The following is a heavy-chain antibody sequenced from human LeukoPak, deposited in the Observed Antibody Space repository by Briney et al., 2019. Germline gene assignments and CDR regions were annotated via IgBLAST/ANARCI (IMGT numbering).Heavy chain of an antibody. D-gene: IGHD3-22*01. CDR3: ASRYYDIDY. CDR1: GYTFIGYY. CDR2: INPNSGGT. V-gene: IGHV1-2*06. Sequence: ASVMVSCKASGYTFIGYYMHWVRQAPGQGIEWMGRINPNSGGTNYAQKFQDRVTMTRDTSISTAYMELSRLRSDDTAVYYCASRYYDIDYWGQGTLVTVSS. J-gene: IGHJ4*02.